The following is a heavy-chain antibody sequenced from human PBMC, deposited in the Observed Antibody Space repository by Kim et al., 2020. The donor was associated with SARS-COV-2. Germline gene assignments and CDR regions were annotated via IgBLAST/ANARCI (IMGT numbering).Heavy chain of an antibody. Sequence: GGSLRLSCAASGFTFDDYAMHWVRQAPGKGLEWVSLISWDGGSTYYADSVKGRFTISRDNSKNSLYLQMNSLRAEDTALYYCAKDMDYYGSGSPSHPDYWGQGTLVTVSS. CDR3: AKDMDYYGSGSPSHPDY. CDR1: GFTFDDYA. V-gene: IGHV3-43D*03. CDR2: ISWDGGST. D-gene: IGHD3-10*01. J-gene: IGHJ4*02.